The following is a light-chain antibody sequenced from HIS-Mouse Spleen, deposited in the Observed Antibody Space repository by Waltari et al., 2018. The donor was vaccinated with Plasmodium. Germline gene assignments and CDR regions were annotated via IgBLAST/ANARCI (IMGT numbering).Light chain of an antibody. CDR1: ALPKQY. CDR2: KDS. CDR3: QSADSSGTYRV. J-gene: IGLJ2*01. V-gene: IGLV3-25*03. Sequence: SYELTQPPSVSVSPGQTARITCSGDALPKQYAYWYQQKQGQAPVLVIYKDSERPTGIPERFSGSSSRTTVTLTISGVQAEDEADYYCQSADSSGTYRVFGGGTKLTVL.